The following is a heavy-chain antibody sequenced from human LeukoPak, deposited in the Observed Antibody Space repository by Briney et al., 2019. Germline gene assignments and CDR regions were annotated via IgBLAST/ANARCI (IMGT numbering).Heavy chain of an antibody. V-gene: IGHV3-9*01. D-gene: IGHD6-13*01. J-gene: IGHJ6*03. CDR1: GFTFDDYA. Sequence: PGGSLRLSCAASGFTFDDYAMHWVRQAPGKGLEWVSGISWNSGSIGYADSVKGRFTISRDNAKNSLYLQMNSLRAEDTAVYYCARVAIASYYYYMDVWGKGTTVTTSS. CDR3: ARVAIASYYYYMDV. CDR2: ISWNSGSI.